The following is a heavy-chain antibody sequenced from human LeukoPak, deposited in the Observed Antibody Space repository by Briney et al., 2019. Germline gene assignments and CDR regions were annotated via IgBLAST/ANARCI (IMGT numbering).Heavy chain of an antibody. J-gene: IGHJ4*02. D-gene: IGHD1-26*01. CDR2: IDPSDSYT. CDR3: ARLTSGSYAPDY. Sequence: GESLMISCKGSGYSFTSYWISWVRQMPGKGLEWMGRIDPSDSYTNYSPSFQGHVTISADKSISTAYLQWSSLKDSDTAMYYCARLTSGSYAPDYWGQGTLVTVSS. CDR1: GYSFTSYW. V-gene: IGHV5-10-1*01.